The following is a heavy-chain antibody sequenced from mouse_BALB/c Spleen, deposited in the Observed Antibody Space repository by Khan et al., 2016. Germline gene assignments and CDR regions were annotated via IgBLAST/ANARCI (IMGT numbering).Heavy chain of an antibody. V-gene: IGHV5-6*01. CDR3: ARRIYYDYENYAMDY. CDR1: GFTFSTYG. D-gene: IGHD2-4*01. J-gene: IGHJ4*01. CDR2: ISNGGTYT. Sequence: EVELVESGGDLVKPGGSQKLSCAASGFTFSTYGMSWVRQTPDKRLEWVATISNGGTYTYYPDSVKGRFTISRDNAKNTLYLQISSLKSEDTAMYYCARRIYYDYENYAMDYWGQGTSVTVSS.